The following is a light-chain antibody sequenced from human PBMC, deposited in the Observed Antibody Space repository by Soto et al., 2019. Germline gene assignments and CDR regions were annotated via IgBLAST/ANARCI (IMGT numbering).Light chain of an antibody. CDR2: AAS. CDR3: QQYDNWPPWT. CDR1: QSVSIN. V-gene: IGKV3-15*01. J-gene: IGKJ1*01. Sequence: ETVMTQSPATLSVSPGERATLSCRASQSVSINLAWYQQKPGQAPRLLMYAASTRATGIPDRFSGSGSGTEFTLPISSLQPEDFAVYYCQQYDNWPPWTFGQGTNVEVE.